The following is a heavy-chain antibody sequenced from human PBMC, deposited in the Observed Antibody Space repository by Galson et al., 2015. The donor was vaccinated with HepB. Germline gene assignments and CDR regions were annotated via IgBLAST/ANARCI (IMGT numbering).Heavy chain of an antibody. CDR1: GFTFSSYG. Sequence: SLRLSCAASGFTFSSYGMHWVRQAPGKGLEWVAVIWYDGSNKYYADSVKGRFTISRDNSKNTLYLQMNSLRAEDTAVYYCARGFTPIIRAPGSDAFDIWGQGTMVTVSS. CDR3: ARGFTPIIRAPGSDAFDI. J-gene: IGHJ3*02. V-gene: IGHV3-33*01. CDR2: IWYDGSNK. D-gene: IGHD3-10*01.